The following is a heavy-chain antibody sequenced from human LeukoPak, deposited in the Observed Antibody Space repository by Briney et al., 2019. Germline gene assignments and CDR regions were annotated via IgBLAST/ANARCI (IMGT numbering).Heavy chain of an antibody. D-gene: IGHD3-22*01. CDR1: GGSISSYY. V-gene: IGHV4-59*01. CDR3: AREIRVDYYDSSGSFDI. Sequence: SETLSLTCTVSGGSISSYYWSWIRRPAGKGLEWIGYIYYSGSTNYNPSLKSRVTISVDTSKNQFSLKLSSVTAADTAVYYCAREIRVDYYDSSGSFDIWGQGTMVTVSS. CDR2: IYYSGST. J-gene: IGHJ3*02.